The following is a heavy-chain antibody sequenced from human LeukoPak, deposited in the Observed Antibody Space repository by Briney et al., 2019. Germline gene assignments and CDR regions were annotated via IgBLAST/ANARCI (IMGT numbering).Heavy chain of an antibody. V-gene: IGHV1-69*01. CDR2: IIPIFGTA. D-gene: IGHD3-10*01. Sequence: SVKVSCKASGGTFSSYAISWVRQAPGQGLEWMGGIIPIFGTANYAQKFQGRVTITADESTSTAYMELSSLRSEDTAVYYCARLGPSMVRVNWFDPWGQGTLVTVSS. CDR1: GGTFSSYA. CDR3: ARLGPSMVRVNWFDP. J-gene: IGHJ5*02.